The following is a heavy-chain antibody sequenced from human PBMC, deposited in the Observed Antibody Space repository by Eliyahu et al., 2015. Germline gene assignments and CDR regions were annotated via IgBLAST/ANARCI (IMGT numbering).Heavy chain of an antibody. CDR2: IDGPTTNT. V-gene: IGHV3-23*05. D-gene: IGHD5-24*01. Sequence: EVQLLESGGDLVQPGGSLRLSCAASGFTFSSHAMHWVRRAPGKGLEWVSTIDGPTTNTHYADSVRGRFTISRDNSKNTLYLQMNSLRAEDTAVYYCATWLQFHFDYWGQGTLVTVSS. CDR1: GFTFSSHA. CDR3: ATWLQFHFDY. J-gene: IGHJ4*02.